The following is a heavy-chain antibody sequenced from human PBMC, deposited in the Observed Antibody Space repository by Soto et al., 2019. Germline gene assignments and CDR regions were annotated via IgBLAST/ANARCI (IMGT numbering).Heavy chain of an antibody. V-gene: IGHV3-66*01. CDR2: IQSGGPT. CDR3: ARDDVLCDGGRCYGVPLDV. J-gene: IGHJ6*04. CDR1: GFTVSSKY. D-gene: IGHD2-15*01. Sequence: EVHLVESGGGLVQPGGSLRLSCAASGFTVSSKYMSWVRQAPGKGLEWVSLIQSGGPTYYADSVKGRFTISRDTSENTRHLQMDSVRAEDTAVYYCARDDVLCDGGRCYGVPLDVWCKGTTVTVSS.